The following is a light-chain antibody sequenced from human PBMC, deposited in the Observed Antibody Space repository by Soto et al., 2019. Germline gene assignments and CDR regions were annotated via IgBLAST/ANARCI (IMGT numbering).Light chain of an antibody. V-gene: IGKV3-11*01. J-gene: IGKJ4*01. CDR2: DAS. CDR1: QSVSGY. Sequence: EIVLTQSPATLSLSPGERATLSCRASQSVSGYLAWYQQKPGQAPRLLMYDASNRATGIPARFSGSGSGTDFTLTISSLEPVYFAVYYCQQRSYWPSPFCGGTSLDIK. CDR3: QQRSYWPSP.